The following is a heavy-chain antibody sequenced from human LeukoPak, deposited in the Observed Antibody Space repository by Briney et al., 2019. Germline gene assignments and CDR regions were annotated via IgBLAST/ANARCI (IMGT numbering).Heavy chain of an antibody. CDR1: GGSISSYY. CDR2: IYYSGST. D-gene: IGHD6-19*01. J-gene: IGHJ6*03. V-gene: IGHV4-59*08. Sequence: PSETLSLTCTASGGSISSYYWSWIRQPPGKGLEWIGYIYYSGSTNYNPSLKSRVTISVDTSKNQFSLKLSSVTAADTAVYYCARHGLYSSGWYNYYYYYMDVWGKGTTVTVSS. CDR3: ARHGLYSSGWYNYYYYYMDV.